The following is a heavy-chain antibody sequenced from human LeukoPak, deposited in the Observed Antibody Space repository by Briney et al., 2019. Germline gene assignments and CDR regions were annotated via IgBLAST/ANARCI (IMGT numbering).Heavy chain of an antibody. CDR2: IWYDGSNK. CDR1: GFTFSSYG. J-gene: IGHJ4*02. D-gene: IGHD3-10*01. V-gene: IGHV3-33*01. CDR3: AREKSMVRGVGDY. Sequence: GRSLRLSCAASGFTFSSYGMHWVRQAPGKGLEWVAVIWYDGSNKYYADSVKGRFTISRDNSKNTLYLQMNSLRAEDTAVYYCAREKSMVRGVGDYWGQGTLVTVSS.